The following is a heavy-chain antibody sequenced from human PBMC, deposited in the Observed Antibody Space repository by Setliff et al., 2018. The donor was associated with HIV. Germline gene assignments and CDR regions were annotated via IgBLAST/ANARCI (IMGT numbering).Heavy chain of an antibody. Sequence: SETLSLTCTVSGGSMTNYWSWIRQPPGKGLEFIGHIHTSGSTIYNPSLKGRLTITIDTSRNQFSLKLTSVTAADTAVYYCAKFYCPHGVCYGFDIWGQGTMVTV. D-gene: IGHD2-8*01. CDR1: GGSMTNY. V-gene: IGHV4-4*09. CDR2: IHTSGST. CDR3: AKFYCPHGVCYGFDI. J-gene: IGHJ3*02.